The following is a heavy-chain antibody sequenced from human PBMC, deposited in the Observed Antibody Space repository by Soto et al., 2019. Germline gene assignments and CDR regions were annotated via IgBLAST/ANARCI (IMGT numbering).Heavy chain of an antibody. CDR1: DFSLSTTRMR. J-gene: IGHJ5*02. Sequence: TLGITSTFSDFSLSTTRMRGSWIRQAPGKALEWLARIDWDADKFYSPSLKTRLSISKDTSKNQVVLTMTNMDPMDTATYYCARMGVGFNWFDPWGPGIMVTVSS. CDR2: IDWDADK. V-gene: IGHV2-70*04. D-gene: IGHD1-26*01. CDR3: ARMGVGFNWFDP.